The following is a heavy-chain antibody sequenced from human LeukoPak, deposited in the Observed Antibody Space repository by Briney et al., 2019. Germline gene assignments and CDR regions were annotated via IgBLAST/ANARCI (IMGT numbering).Heavy chain of an antibody. Sequence: GGSLRLSCAASGLTFSSYSMNWVRQAPGKGLEWVSSISSSSSYIYYADSVKGRFTISRDNAKNSLYLQMNSLRAEDTAVYYCARGTARGIVGATTNDYWGQGTLVTVSS. CDR2: ISSSSSYI. CDR1: GLTFSSYS. J-gene: IGHJ4*02. CDR3: ARGTARGIVGATTNDY. V-gene: IGHV3-21*01. D-gene: IGHD1-26*01.